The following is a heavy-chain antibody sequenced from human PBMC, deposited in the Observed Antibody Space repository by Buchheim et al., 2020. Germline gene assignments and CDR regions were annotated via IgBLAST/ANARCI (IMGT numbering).Heavy chain of an antibody. CDR1: GGSISSYY. J-gene: IGHJ4*02. D-gene: IGHD3-3*01. Sequence: QVQLQESGPGLVKPSETLSLTCTVSGGSISSYYWSRIRQPPGKGLEWIGYIYYRGSTNYNPSLKSRVTISVDTSKNKFPLKLSSVTAADTAVYYCARVSDAYYDFWSGYYLDYWGQGTL. CDR3: ARVSDAYYDFWSGYYLDY. CDR2: IYYRGST. V-gene: IGHV4-59*01.